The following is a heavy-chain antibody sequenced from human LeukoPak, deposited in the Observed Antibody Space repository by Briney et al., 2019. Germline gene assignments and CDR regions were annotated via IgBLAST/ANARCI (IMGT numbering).Heavy chain of an antibody. D-gene: IGHD3-22*01. V-gene: IGHV4-31*03. CDR1: GGSISSGGYY. CDR2: IYYSGST. J-gene: IGHJ4*02. CDR3: ARDPAPFIYYDSSGGGY. Sequence: SETLSLTCTVSGGSISSGGYYWSWIRQHPGKGLEWIGYIYYSGSTYYNPSLKSRVTISVDTSKNQFSLELSSVTAADTAVYYCARDPAPFIYYDSSGGGYWGQGTLVTVSS.